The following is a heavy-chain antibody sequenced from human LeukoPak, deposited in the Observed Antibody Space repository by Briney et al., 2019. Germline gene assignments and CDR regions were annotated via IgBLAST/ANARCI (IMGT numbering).Heavy chain of an antibody. D-gene: IGHD3-3*01. J-gene: IGHJ4*02. Sequence: GGSPRLSCAASGFIFNNYGMHWVRQAPGKGLEWVAGIQYDGSKTYYVDSVKGRFTISRDNSKNTLYLQMNSLRDGDTAVYYCARDADTSGYYSYFDLWGQGTLVTVSS. CDR2: IQYDGSKT. V-gene: IGHV3-33*01. CDR1: GFIFNNYG. CDR3: ARDADTSGYYSYFDL.